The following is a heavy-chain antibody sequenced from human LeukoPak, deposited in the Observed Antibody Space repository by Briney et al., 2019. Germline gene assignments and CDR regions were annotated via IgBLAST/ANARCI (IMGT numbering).Heavy chain of an antibody. V-gene: IGHV3-43*02. J-gene: IGHJ4*02. Sequence: GGSLRLSCAASGFTFDDYAMHWVRQAPGKGLEGVSLISGDGGSTYYADSVKGRFTISRDNSKNSLYLQMNGLRTADTALYYCAKIATEVLLWFGEWGYFDYWGQGTLVTVSS. CDR3: AKIATEVLLWFGEWGYFDY. CDR1: GFTFDDYA. D-gene: IGHD3-10*01. CDR2: ISGDGGST.